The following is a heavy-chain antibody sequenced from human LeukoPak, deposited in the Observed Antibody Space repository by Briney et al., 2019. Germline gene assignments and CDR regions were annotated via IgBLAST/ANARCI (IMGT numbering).Heavy chain of an antibody. V-gene: IGHV4-59*08. CDR3: ARHGSDWVFDF. CDR1: GDSIGSYY. J-gene: IGHJ4*02. Sequence: NPSETLSLTCTLSGDSIGSYYWGWIRQPPGKGLEWIGYIYYSGGTNYNPSLKSRVTISVDTSKNQFSLKLSSVTAADTAVYYCARHGSDWVFDFWGQGLLVSVSS. D-gene: IGHD2-21*02. CDR2: IYYSGGT.